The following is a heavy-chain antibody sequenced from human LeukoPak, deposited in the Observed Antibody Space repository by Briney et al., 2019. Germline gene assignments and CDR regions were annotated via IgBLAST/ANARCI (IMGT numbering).Heavy chain of an antibody. CDR1: GVSLTGYY. J-gene: IGHJ1*01. CDR3: ARRGRYCTGANCYTGYFQH. D-gene: IGHD2-2*02. V-gene: IGHV4-34*01. CDR2: ISHRGST. Sequence: PSETLSLTCAVSGVSLTGYYWSWIRQSPGKGLEWIGEISHRGSTNYNPSLKSRVTISVDTSKKQFSLNLSSVTAADTAVYYCARRGRYCTGANCYTGYFQHWGQGTLVTVSS.